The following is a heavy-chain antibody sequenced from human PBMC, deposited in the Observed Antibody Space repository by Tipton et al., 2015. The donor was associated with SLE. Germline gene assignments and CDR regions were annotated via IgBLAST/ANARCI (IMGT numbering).Heavy chain of an antibody. CDR1: GGSISSGGYY. CDR3: AREGGGEGNY. J-gene: IGHJ4*02. V-gene: IGHV4-31*03. D-gene: IGHD3-16*01. Sequence: TLSLTCTVSGGSISSGGYYWSWTRQHPGKGLEWIGYIYYSGSTYYNPSLKSRVTISVDTSKNQFSLKLSSVTAADTAVYYCAREGGGEGNYWGQGTLVTVSS. CDR2: IYYSGST.